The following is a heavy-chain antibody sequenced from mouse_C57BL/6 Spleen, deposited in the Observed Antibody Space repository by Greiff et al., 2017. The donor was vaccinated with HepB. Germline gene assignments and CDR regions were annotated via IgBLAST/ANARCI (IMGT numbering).Heavy chain of an antibody. CDR3: ANYYGSSYSYYAMDY. CDR2: ISPNNGGT. CDR1: GYTFTDYY. V-gene: IGHV1-26*01. J-gene: IGHJ4*01. Sequence: EVQLQQSGPELVKPGASVKISCKASGYTFTDYYMNWVKQSHGKSLEWIGDISPNNGGTSYNQKFKGKATLTVDKSSSTAYMELRSLTSEDSAVYYCANYYGSSYSYYAMDYWGQGTSVTVSS. D-gene: IGHD1-1*01.